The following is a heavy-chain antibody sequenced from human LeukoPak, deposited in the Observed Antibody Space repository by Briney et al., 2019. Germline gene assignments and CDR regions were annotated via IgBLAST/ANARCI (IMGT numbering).Heavy chain of an antibody. CDR1: GGSFSGYY. CDR2: INHSGST. V-gene: IGHV4-34*01. J-gene: IGHJ4*02. Sequence: SETLSLTCAVYGGSFSGYYWSWIRQPPGKGLEWIGEINHSGSTNYNPSLKSRVTISVDTSKNQFSLKLSSVTAADTAVFYCARGVTTKPFDYWGQGTLVTVSS. D-gene: IGHD1-14*01. CDR3: ARGVTTKPFDY.